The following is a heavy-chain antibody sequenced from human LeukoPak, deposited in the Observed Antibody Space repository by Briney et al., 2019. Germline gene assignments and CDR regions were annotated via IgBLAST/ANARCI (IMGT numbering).Heavy chain of an antibody. J-gene: IGHJ4*02. CDR3: ARVRYCTSNTCFYDFDY. D-gene: IGHD2-2*01. Sequence: SETLSLTCTVSGYSISTGYYWGWIRQPPGKGLEWIGSIRHSGNTYYNPSLKSRVPMSVDTSKNQFSLKLSSVTAADTAIYYCARVRYCTSNTCFYDFDYWGQGTLVTVSS. V-gene: IGHV4-38-2*02. CDR1: GYSISTGYY. CDR2: IRHSGNT.